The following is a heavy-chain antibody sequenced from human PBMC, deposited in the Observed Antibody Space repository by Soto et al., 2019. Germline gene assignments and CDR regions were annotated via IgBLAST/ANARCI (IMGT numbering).Heavy chain of an antibody. CDR2: ISGSGFGGGST. D-gene: IGHD1-26*01. Sequence: PGGSLRLSCAASGFNFRSYAMSWVRQAPGKGLEWVSGISGSGFGGGSTYHADSVKGRFTISRDISKNTLYLQMNSLRAEDTALYCCATSKGGVSNGPTTYWGQGTLVTVSS. V-gene: IGHV3-23*01. CDR1: GFNFRSYA. J-gene: IGHJ4*02. CDR3: ATSKGGVSNGPTTY.